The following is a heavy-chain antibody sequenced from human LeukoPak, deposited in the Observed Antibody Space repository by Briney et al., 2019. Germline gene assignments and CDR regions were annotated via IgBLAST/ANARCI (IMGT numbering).Heavy chain of an antibody. CDR2: IRGGGDT. CDR1: GFSFSTYA. J-gene: IGHJ4*02. CDR3: AKANWVSNADAVW. V-gene: IGHV3-23*01. Sequence: GGSLRLSCSASGFSFSTYAMSWVRQAPARGLEWVSSIRGGGDTFYAESVKGRFTLSRDDFRNTVYLEMNNLRVEDTAVYYCAKANWVSNADAVWWGQGTLVTVSS. D-gene: IGHD1-1*01.